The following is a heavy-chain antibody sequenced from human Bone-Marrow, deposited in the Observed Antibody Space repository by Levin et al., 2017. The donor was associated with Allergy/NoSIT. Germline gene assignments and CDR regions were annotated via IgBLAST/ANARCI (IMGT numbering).Heavy chain of an antibody. CDR3: ARVRGISWKKFDY. J-gene: IGHJ4*02. D-gene: IGHD1-1*01. Sequence: SQTLSLTCTVSGGSISSGDYYWSWIRQPPGKGLEWIGYIYYSGSTYYNPSLKSRVTISVDTSKNQFSLKLSSVTAADTAVYYCARVRGISWKKFDYWGQGTLVTVSS. V-gene: IGHV4-30-4*01. CDR1: GGSISSGDYY. CDR2: IYYSGST.